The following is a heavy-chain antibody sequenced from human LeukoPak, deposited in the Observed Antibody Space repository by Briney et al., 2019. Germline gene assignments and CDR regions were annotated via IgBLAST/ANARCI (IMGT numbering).Heavy chain of an antibody. CDR3: ARASGKYQLLLDAFDI. CDR2: IYSGGST. V-gene: IGHV3-53*01. J-gene: IGHJ3*02. Sequence: PGGSLRLSCAASGFTVSSNYMSWVRQAPGKGLEWVSVIYSGGSTYYADSVKGRFTISRDNSKNTLYLQMNSLRAEDTAVYYCARASGKYQLLLDAFDIWGQGTMVTVSS. D-gene: IGHD2-2*01. CDR1: GFTVSSNY.